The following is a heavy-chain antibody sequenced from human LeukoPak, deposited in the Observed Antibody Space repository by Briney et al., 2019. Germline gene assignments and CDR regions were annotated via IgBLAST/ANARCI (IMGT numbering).Heavy chain of an antibody. Sequence: SETLSLTCTVSSGSISSYYWGWVRQPPGKGLEWIGRIYTTGTTQYNPSLKSRVTMSIDTPTNQFSLNLRSVTAADTAVYYCGRQGYTASHYFLDYWSQGTLVAVS. CDR2: IYTTGTT. CDR3: GRQGYTASHYFLDY. V-gene: IGHV4-4*07. CDR1: SGSISSYY. J-gene: IGHJ4*02. D-gene: IGHD2-2*02.